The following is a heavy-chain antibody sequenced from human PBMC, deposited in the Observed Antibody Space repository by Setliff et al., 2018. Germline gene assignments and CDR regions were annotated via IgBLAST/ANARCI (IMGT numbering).Heavy chain of an antibody. CDR2: TAAAGDT. CDR3: ARSSVVGGYSTTYYFDYMDV. J-gene: IGHJ6*03. Sequence: LSLSCAASGFTFSNAWMSWVRQVTGKGLEWVSGTAAAGDTYYADSVKGRFTISRDNAKNSFYLQMNSLTAGDTAVYYCARSSVVGGYSTTYYFDYMDVWGKGTTVTVS. V-gene: IGHV3-13*04. CDR1: GFTFSNAW. D-gene: IGHD3-3*01.